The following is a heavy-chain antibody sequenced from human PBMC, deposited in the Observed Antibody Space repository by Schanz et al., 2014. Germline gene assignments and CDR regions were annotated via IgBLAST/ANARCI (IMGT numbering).Heavy chain of an antibody. V-gene: IGHV3-23*01. CDR3: AKGPYYYYYMDV. J-gene: IGHJ6*03. Sequence: EVQLLESGGGLVQPGGSLRLSCATSGFSFSSYAMSWVRQAPGKGLEWVSAISGSGGSTYYADSVKGRFTISRDNAKNSLYLEMNSLRAEDTAVYYCAKGPYYYYYMDVWGNGTTVTVSS. CDR2: ISGSGGST. CDR1: GFSFSSYA.